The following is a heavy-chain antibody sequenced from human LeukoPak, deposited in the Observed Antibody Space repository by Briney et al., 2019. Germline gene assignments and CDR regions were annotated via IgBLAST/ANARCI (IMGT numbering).Heavy chain of an antibody. CDR3: ARATKTYYDILTGLNWFDP. V-gene: IGHV1-2*02. CDR2: INPNSCGT. D-gene: IGHD3-9*01. Sequence: ASVKVSYKASGYTFTGYYMHWVRQAPGQELGWMGWINPNSCGTNYAQKFQGRVTMTRDTSISTAYMELSRLRSDDTAVYYCARATKTYYDILTGLNWFDPWGQGTLVTVSS. J-gene: IGHJ5*02. CDR1: GYTFTGYY.